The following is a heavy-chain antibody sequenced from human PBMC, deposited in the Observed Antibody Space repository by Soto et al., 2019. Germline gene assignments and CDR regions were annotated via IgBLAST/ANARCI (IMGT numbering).Heavy chain of an antibody. CDR2: ITNNGSYI. Sequence: EVQLVESGGGLVKPGGSLRLSCAASGFTFSSYSMNWVRQAPGKGLEWVSSITNNGSYIFYADSVKGRFTISRDNAKNSLYLQMNSLRAEDTAVYYCARFTVTPGYWGQGTLVTVSS. D-gene: IGHD4-17*01. V-gene: IGHV3-21*01. CDR3: ARFTVTPGY. CDR1: GFTFSSYS. J-gene: IGHJ4*02.